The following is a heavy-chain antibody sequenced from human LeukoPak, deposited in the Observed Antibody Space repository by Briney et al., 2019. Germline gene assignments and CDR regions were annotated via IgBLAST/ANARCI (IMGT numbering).Heavy chain of an antibody. V-gene: IGHV3-7*01. CDR3: ARDWIQLWLRGNRFDP. CDR1: GFTFSSYW. D-gene: IGHD5-18*01. Sequence: GGSLRLSCAASGFTFSSYWMSWVRQAPGKGLEWVANIKQDGSEKYYVDSVKGRFTISRDNAKNSLYLQMNSLRAEDTAVYYCARDWIQLWLRGNRFDPWGQGTLVTVSS. CDR2: IKQDGSEK. J-gene: IGHJ5*02.